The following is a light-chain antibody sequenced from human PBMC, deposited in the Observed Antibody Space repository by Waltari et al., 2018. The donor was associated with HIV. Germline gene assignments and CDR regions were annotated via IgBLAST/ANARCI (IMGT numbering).Light chain of an antibody. CDR3: SSYAGSNNPYV. Sequence: QSALTQPPSASGSPGQSVTISCTGTSSDVGGYDYVSWYQHHPGKAPKLMIYGVNNRPSVVPDRFSGSKSANTASLTVSGLQAEDEADYYCSSYAGSNNPYVFGTGTKVTVL. CDR1: SSDVGGYDY. CDR2: GVN. J-gene: IGLJ1*01. V-gene: IGLV2-8*01.